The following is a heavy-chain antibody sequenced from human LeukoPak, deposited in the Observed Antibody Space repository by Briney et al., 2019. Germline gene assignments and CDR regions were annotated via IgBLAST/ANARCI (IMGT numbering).Heavy chain of an antibody. J-gene: IGHJ4*02. CDR1: GFTFSSYA. CDR2: ISYDGSNK. D-gene: IGHD1-26*01. CDR3: ARVGGATRAFDY. Sequence: PGGSLRPSCAASGFTFSSYAMHWVRQAPGKGLEWVAVISYDGSNKYYADSVKGRFTISRDNSKNTLYLQMNSLRAEDTAVYYCARVGGATRAFDYWGQGTLVTVSS. V-gene: IGHV3-30*04.